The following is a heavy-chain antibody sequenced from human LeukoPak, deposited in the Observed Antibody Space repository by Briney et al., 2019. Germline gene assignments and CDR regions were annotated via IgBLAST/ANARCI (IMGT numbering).Heavy chain of an antibody. CDR3: ATSAGRGYSYGSAPYFDY. D-gene: IGHD5-18*01. J-gene: IGHJ4*02. V-gene: IGHV1-24*01. CDR2: FDPEDGET. Sequence: ASMKVSCKVSGYTLTELSMHWVRQAPGKGLEWMGGFDPEDGETIYAQKFQGRVTMTEDTSTDTAYMELSSLRSEDTAVYYCATSAGRGYSYGSAPYFDYWGQGTLVTVSS. CDR1: GYTLTELS.